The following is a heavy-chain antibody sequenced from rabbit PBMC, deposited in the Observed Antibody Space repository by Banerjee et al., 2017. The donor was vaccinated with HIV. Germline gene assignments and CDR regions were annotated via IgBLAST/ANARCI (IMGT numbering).Heavy chain of an antibody. J-gene: IGHJ4*01. D-gene: IGHD4-1*01. CDR2: IYAGSSGST. V-gene: IGHV1S45*01. CDR1: GFSFSSSYY. Sequence: QEQLEESGGDLVKPGASLTLTCTASGFSFSSSYYMCWVRQAPGKGLEWIGCIYAGSSGSTWYASWAKGRFTISKTSSTTVTLQMTSLTAADTATYFCARDPGNFYSSDWEINLWGPGTLVTVS. CDR3: ARDPGNFYSSDWEINL.